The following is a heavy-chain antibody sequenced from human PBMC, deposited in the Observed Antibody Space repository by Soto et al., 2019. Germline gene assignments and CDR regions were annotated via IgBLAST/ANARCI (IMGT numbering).Heavy chain of an antibody. D-gene: IGHD6-19*01. V-gene: IGHV3-30*18. CDR2: VSHDGRNT. CDR3: AKGGRQWLVTSDFNY. CDR1: GFTFSDYA. J-gene: IGHJ4*02. Sequence: VQLVESGGGVVQPGRSLRLSCAASGFTFSDYAMHWVRQAPGKGLEWVAVVSHDGRNTHYADSVKGRFTISRDSSKNTVYLEMTSLRAGETAVYYCAKGGRQWLVTSDFNYWGQGALVTVSS.